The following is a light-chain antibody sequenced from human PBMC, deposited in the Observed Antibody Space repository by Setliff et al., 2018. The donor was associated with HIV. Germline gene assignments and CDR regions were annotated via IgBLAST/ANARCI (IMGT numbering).Light chain of an antibody. CDR2: DDS. CDR1: NIGSKS. CDR3: QVWDSSSDPYV. V-gene: IGLV3-21*02. J-gene: IGLJ1*01. Sequence: SYELTQPPSVSVAPGETARLTCGGNNIGSKSVHWYQQRPGQAPVVVVYDDSDRPSGIPERFSGSNSGNTATLTISRVEARDEADYYCQVWDSSSDPYVFGPGTKVTVL.